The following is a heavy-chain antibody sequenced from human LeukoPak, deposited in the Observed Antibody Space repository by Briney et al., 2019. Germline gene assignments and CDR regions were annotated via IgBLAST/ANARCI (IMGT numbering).Heavy chain of an antibody. J-gene: IGHJ4*02. CDR3: VKITSVTGGDC. Sequence: HPGGSLRLSCSASGITFSAYAMYWVRQAPGKGLEYVSGISNNGGSSFYADSVKGRFTISRDNSKNTLYLQMSSLRAEDTAVYYCVKITSVTGGDCWGQGTRLTVSS. D-gene: IGHD1-1*01. CDR2: ISNNGGSS. V-gene: IGHV3-64D*09. CDR1: GITFSAYA.